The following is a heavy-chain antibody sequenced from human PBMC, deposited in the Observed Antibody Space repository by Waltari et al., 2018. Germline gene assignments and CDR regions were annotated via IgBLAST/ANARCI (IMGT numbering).Heavy chain of an antibody. Sequence: VESGGALVQPGGSLRLSCTASGFTVRSYWMSGARQAPGKGLGWVDNIKTDGSEQYYVDSVKGRFTISRDNAENSLSLQMSTLRAEDTGRYYCARDWSGSGRGINYWGQGTLVTVSS. D-gene: IGHD3-3*01. V-gene: IGHV3-7*01. J-gene: IGHJ4*02. CDR3: ARDWSGSGRGINY. CDR2: IKTDGSEQ. CDR1: GFTVRSYW.